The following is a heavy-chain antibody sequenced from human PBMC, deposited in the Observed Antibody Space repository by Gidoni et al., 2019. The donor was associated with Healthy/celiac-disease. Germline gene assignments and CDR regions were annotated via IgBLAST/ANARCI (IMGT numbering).Heavy chain of an antibody. D-gene: IGHD1-26*01. V-gene: IGHV3-53*04. CDR3: ARELWELLSGGNYYYYGMDV. J-gene: IGHJ6*02. Sequence: VIYSGGSTYYADSVKGRFTISRHNSKNTLYLQMNSLRAEDTAVYYCARELWELLSGGNYYYYGMDVWGQGTTVTVSS. CDR2: IYSGGST.